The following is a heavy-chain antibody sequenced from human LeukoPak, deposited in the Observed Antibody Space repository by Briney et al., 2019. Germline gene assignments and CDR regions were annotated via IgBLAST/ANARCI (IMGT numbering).Heavy chain of an antibody. D-gene: IGHD3-22*01. Sequence: SETLSLTCAVYGGSFSGYYWSWIRQPPGKGLEWIGEINHSGSTNYNPSLKSRVTISVDTSKNQFSLKLSSVTAADTAVYYCAAIPGRRTYYYDSSAILRQDYWGQGTLVTVSS. CDR3: AAIPGRRTYYYDSSAILRQDY. J-gene: IGHJ4*02. CDR2: INHSGST. CDR1: GGSFSGYY. V-gene: IGHV4-34*01.